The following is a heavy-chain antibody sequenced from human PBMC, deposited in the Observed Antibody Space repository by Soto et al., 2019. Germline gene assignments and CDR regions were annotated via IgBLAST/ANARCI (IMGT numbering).Heavy chain of an antibody. Sequence: GGSLRLSCAASGFTFSSYGMHWVRQAPGKGLEWVAVISYDGSNKYYADSVKGRFTISRDNSKNTLYLQMNSLRAEDTAVYYCAKDAVVAAPGAYYYYGMDVWGQGTTVTVS. J-gene: IGHJ6*02. V-gene: IGHV3-30*18. CDR3: AKDAVVAAPGAYYYYGMDV. CDR2: ISYDGSNK. CDR1: GFTFSSYG. D-gene: IGHD2-15*01.